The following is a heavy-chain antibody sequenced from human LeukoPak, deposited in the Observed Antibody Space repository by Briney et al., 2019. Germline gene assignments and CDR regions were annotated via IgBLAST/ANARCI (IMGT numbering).Heavy chain of an antibody. D-gene: IGHD3-10*01. CDR1: GDSVSRTDGG. Sequence: SQTLSLTCAISGDSVSRTDGGWNWIRQSPSRGLEWLGRTYYRCKWYYDDAISVESGISIKPDTSKNQLTLQLNSVTPEDTALYFCARGGLVRGSINSFIAFDVWGQGIMVTVSS. CDR2: TYYRCKWYY. CDR3: ARGGLVRGSINSFIAFDV. J-gene: IGHJ3*01. V-gene: IGHV6-1*01.